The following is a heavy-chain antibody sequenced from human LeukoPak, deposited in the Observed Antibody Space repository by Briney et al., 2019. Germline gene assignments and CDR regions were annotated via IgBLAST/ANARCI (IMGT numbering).Heavy chain of an antibody. CDR3: ARVDTVMAHYFDL. CDR1: GFTFSTYT. Sequence: GGSLRLSCAASGFTFSTYTMNWVRQAPGKGLEWVSFISSSSSYMYYADSVKGRFTVSRDNTKKSLYLQMNSLRAEDTAVYYCARVDTVMAHYFDLWGQGTLVTVSS. CDR2: ISSSSSYM. V-gene: IGHV3-21*01. D-gene: IGHD5-18*01. J-gene: IGHJ4*02.